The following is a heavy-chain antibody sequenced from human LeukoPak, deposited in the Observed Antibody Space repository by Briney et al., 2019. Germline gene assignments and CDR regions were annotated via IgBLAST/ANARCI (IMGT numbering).Heavy chain of an antibody. D-gene: IGHD6-19*01. CDR3: AKPGCNSGWYLFDC. Sequence: GGSLRLSCAASGFTFNTYALSWVRQAPGRGLEWVSIIGPSGASTYYADSVRGRFTVSRDNSKNTLFLQMSSLKAEDTAVYYCAKPGCNSGWYLFDCWGQGTLVTVSS. CDR2: IGPSGAST. J-gene: IGHJ4*02. V-gene: IGHV3-23*01. CDR1: GFTFNTYA.